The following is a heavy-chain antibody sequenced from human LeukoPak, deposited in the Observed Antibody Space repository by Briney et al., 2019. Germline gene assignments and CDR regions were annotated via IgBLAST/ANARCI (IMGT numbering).Heavy chain of an antibody. CDR2: IHYSGAT. CDR1: GGSISYDY. Sequence: SETLSLTCTVPGGSISYDYWSWIRQSPGKRLEWIGYIHYSGATNYSPSLKSRVTISVDTSKTQMSLKLSSVTAADTALYYCATLRGASTAVFDSWGQGALLTASS. J-gene: IGHJ4*02. CDR3: ATLRGASTAVFDS. V-gene: IGHV4-59*08. D-gene: IGHD2-21*02.